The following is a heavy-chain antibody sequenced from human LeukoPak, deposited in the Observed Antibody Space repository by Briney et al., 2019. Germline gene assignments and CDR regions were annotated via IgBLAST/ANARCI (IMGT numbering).Heavy chain of an antibody. CDR3: ARRTYYYDSSGSRVYYFDY. CDR2: IIPIFDTA. CDR1: GGTFSSYA. Sequence: EASVKVSCKASGGTFSSYAISWVQQAPGQGLEWMGGIIPIFDTANYAQKFQDRVTITADESTSTAYMELSSLRSEDTAVYYCARRTYYYDSSGSRVYYFDYWGQGTLVTVSS. V-gene: IGHV1-69*13. J-gene: IGHJ4*02. D-gene: IGHD3-22*01.